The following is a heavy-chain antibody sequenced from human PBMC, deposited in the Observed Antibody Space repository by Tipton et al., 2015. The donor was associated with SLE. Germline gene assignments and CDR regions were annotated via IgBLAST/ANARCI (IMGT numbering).Heavy chain of an antibody. CDR3: AREGGYAGSGSYGTV. V-gene: IGHV4-38-2*02. J-gene: IGHJ6*02. CDR1: GYSISSGYY. Sequence: TLSLTCAVSGYSISSGYYWGWVRQPPGQGLEWIGTIYQTGSTYYNPSLKSRVTISVDTSKNQFSLELNSVTAADTAVYFCAREGGYAGSGSYGTVWGQGTTVTVSS. CDR2: IYQTGST. D-gene: IGHD3-10*01.